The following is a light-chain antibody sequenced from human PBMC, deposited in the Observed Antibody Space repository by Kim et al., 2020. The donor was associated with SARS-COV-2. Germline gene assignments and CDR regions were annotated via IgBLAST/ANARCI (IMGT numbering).Light chain of an antibody. CDR3: MQAVQLPIT. CDR2: LGF. CDR1: HSLMRANGQTY. V-gene: IGKV2-28*01. Sequence: SAISFRSSHSLMRANGQTYLDWYLRKPGQSPQVVIYLGFHRASGVPERFSGSGSDTDFTLEISRVEADDVGVYYCMQAVQLPITFGQGTRLEIK. J-gene: IGKJ5*01.